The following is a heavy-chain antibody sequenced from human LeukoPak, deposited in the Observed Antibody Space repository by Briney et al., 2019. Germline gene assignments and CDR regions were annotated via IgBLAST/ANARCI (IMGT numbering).Heavy chain of an antibody. V-gene: IGHV4-34*01. CDR3: ARSRLHPIIFDY. Sequence: SETLSVTCAVYGGSFSGYYWSWIRQPPGKGLEWIGEINRSGSTNYNPSPKSRVTISVDTSKTQFSLKLSSVTAADTAVYYCARSRLHPIIFDYWGQGTVDPVSS. J-gene: IGHJ4*02. D-gene: IGHD5-24*01. CDR2: INRSGST. CDR1: GGSFSGYY.